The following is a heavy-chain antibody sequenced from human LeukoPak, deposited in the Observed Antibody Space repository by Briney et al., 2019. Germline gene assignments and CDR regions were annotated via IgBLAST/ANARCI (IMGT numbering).Heavy chain of an antibody. J-gene: IGHJ3*02. V-gene: IGHV4-34*01. CDR1: GGSFSGYY. D-gene: IGHD2-2*01. CDR2: INHSGST. Sequence: PSETLSLTXAVYGGSFSGYYWSWIRQPPGKGLEWIGEINHSGSTNYNPSLKSRVTISVDTSKNQFSLKLSSVTAADTAVYYCARGRGSTSYLPRAFDIWGQGTMVTVSS. CDR3: ARGRGSTSYLPRAFDI.